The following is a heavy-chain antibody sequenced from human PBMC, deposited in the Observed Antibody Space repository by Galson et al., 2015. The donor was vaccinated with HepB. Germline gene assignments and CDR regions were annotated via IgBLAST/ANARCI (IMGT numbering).Heavy chain of an antibody. J-gene: IGHJ4*02. V-gene: IGHV3-23*01. Sequence: SLRLSCAASGFTFSSYAMRWVRQAPGKGLEWVSGISDSGDNTYYADSVKGRFTISRDNSKNTLYLQMDSLRAEDTAVYYCARDWGKYYYDISGYYDYWGQGTLVTVSS. CDR2: ISDSGDNT. CDR1: GFTFSSYA. CDR3: ARDWGKYYYDISGYYDY. D-gene: IGHD3-22*01.